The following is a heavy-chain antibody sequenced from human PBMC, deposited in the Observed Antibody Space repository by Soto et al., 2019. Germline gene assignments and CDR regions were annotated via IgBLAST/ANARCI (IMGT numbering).Heavy chain of an antibody. CDR3: ARTPIEPSIGSYGMDV. J-gene: IGHJ6*02. D-gene: IGHD6-6*01. V-gene: IGHV3-33*01. CDR2: IWYDGSNK. CDR1: GFTFSSYG. Sequence: PGGSLRLSCAASGFTFSSYGMHWVRQAPGKGLEWVAVIWYDGSNKYYADSVKGRFTISRDNSKNTLYLQMNSLRAEDTAVYYCARTPIEPSIGSYGMDVWGQGNTVTVSS.